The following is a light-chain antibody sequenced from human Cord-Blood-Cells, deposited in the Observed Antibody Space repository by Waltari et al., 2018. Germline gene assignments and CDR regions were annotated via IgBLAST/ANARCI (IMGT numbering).Light chain of an antibody. CDR1: RSVSSN. J-gene: IGKJ2*01. CDR3: QQYNNWPPYT. CDR2: GAS. Sequence: EIVMTQSPATLYVSPGERATLSCRASRSVSSNLAWYQQKPGQAPRLLIYGASTRATGIPARFSGSASGTEFTLTISSLQSEDFAVYYCQQYNNWPPYTFGQGTKLEIK. V-gene: IGKV3-15*01.